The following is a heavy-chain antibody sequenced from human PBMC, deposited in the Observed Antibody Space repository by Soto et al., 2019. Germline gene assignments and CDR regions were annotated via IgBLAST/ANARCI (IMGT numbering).Heavy chain of an antibody. D-gene: IGHD4-17*01. CDR3: AREGDAVTTFSFDY. Sequence: GGSLRLSCAASGFTFSSYSMNWVRQAPGKGLEWVSYISSSSSTIYYADSVKGRFTISRDNAKNSLYLQMNSLRAEDTAVYYCAREGDAVTTFSFDYWGKGTLVTVSS. CDR2: ISSSSSTI. CDR1: GFTFSSYS. J-gene: IGHJ4*02. V-gene: IGHV3-48*01.